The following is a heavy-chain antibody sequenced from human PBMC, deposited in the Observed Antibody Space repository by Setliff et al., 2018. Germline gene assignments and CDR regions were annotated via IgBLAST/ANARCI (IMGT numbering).Heavy chain of an antibody. D-gene: IGHD6-19*01. CDR1: DDSISNNY. J-gene: IGHJ6*03. V-gene: IGHV4-4*07. CDR2: IYPSGST. Sequence: PSETLSLTCTVSDDSISNNYWSWIRQPAGKGLEWIGRIYPSGSTNYNPALKSRVTISMDASKNQFSLKVSSVTAADTAVYYCAREQWLDPPGYYYMDVWAKGTTVTVSS. CDR3: AREQWLDPPGYYYMDV.